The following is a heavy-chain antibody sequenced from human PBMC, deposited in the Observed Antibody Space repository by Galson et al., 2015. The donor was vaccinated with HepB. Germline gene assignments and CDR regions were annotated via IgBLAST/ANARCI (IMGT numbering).Heavy chain of an antibody. Sequence: SVKVSCKVSGYTLTELSMHWVRQAPGKGLEWMGGFDPEDGETIYAQKFQGRVTMTEDTSTDTAYMELSSLRSEDTAVYYCATLVSGDRMGRWRHGDHRTVDYWGQGTLVTVSS. CDR2: FDPEDGET. CDR1: GYTLTELS. D-gene: IGHD4-17*01. V-gene: IGHV1-24*01. CDR3: ATLVSGDRMGRWRHGDHRTVDY. J-gene: IGHJ4*02.